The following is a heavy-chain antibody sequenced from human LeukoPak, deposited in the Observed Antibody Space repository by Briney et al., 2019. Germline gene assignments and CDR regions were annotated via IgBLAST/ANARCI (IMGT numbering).Heavy chain of an antibody. CDR3: ARAVSGRFDY. CDR1: GGSMSPYH. D-gene: IGHD6-19*01. J-gene: IGHJ4*02. CDR2: IYYSGST. Sequence: SETLSLTCTVSGGSMSPYHWGWIRQPPGKGLGWTGYIYYSGSTNYNPSLNSRVTISVDTSKNQFSLRLSSVTAADTAIYYCARAVSGRFDYWGQGTLVTVSS. V-gene: IGHV4-59*08.